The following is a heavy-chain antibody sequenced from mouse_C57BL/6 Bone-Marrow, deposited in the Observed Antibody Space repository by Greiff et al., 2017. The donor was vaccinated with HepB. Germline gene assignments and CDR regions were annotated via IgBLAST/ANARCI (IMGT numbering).Heavy chain of an antibody. CDR1: GFTFSDFY. CDR3: ARAFSGYFDY. D-gene: IGHD4-1*01. V-gene: IGHV7-1*01. Sequence: EVQRVESGGGLVQSGRSLRLSCATSGFTFSDFYMEWVRQAPGKGLEWIAASRNKANDYTTEYSASVKGRFIVSRDTSQSILYLQMNALRAEDTAIYYCARAFSGYFDYWGQGTTLTVSS. J-gene: IGHJ2*01. CDR2: SRNKANDYTT.